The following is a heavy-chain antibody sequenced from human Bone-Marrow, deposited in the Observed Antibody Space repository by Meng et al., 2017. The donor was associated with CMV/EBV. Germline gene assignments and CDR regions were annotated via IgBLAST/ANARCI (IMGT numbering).Heavy chain of an antibody. CDR2: IRSKAYGGTT. Sequence: GESLKISCTASGFTFGDYAMSWVRQAPGKGLEWVGFIRSKAYGGTTEYAASVKGRFTISRDDSESTLYLQMNSLKTEDTAVYYCSTYSGYNLDWGQGTLVTVSS. CDR1: GFTFGDYA. J-gene: IGHJ4*02. V-gene: IGHV3-49*04. D-gene: IGHD5-12*01. CDR3: STYSGYNLD.